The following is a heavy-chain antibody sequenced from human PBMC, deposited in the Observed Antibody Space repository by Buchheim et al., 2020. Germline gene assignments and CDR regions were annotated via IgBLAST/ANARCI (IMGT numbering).Heavy chain of an antibody. Sequence: EVQLVESGGGLVQPGGSLRLSCAASGFTFSSYWMSWVRQAPGKGLEWVANIKQDGSEKYYVDSVKGRFTISRDNAKNSLYMQMNSLRAEDTAVYYCAMDYYDFWSGTSNYGMDVWDQGTT. CDR2: IKQDGSEK. CDR3: AMDYYDFWSGTSNYGMDV. J-gene: IGHJ6*02. D-gene: IGHD3-3*01. CDR1: GFTFSSYW. V-gene: IGHV3-7*04.